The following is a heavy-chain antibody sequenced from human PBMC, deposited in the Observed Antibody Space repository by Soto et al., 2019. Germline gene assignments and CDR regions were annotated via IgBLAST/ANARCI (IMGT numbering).Heavy chain of an antibody. CDR2: VYHSGST. J-gene: IGHJ3*02. CDR1: GGSISSSNW. CDR3: ARVLGNDAFDI. Sequence: QVQLQESGPGLVKPSGTLSLTCAVSGGSISSSNWWSWVRQPPGKGLEWIGEVYHSGSTNYNPSLKSRVTISVDKPKNQFSLTLSSVTAADTAVYYCARVLGNDAFDIWGQGTLVTVSS. D-gene: IGHD7-27*01. V-gene: IGHV4-4*02.